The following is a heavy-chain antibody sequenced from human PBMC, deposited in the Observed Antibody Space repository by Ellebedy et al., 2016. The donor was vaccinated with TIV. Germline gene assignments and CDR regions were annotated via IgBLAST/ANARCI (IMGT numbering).Heavy chain of an antibody. D-gene: IGHD3-22*01. CDR3: ARDNTLLHYYDSSGPTRGPFDI. CDR1: GYTFTSYG. CDR2: ISAYNGNT. J-gene: IGHJ3*02. Sequence: AASVKVSCKASGYTFTSYGISWVRQAPGQGLEWMGWISAYNGNTNYAQKLQGRVTMTTDTSTSTAYMELRSLRSDDTAVYYCARDNTLLHYYDSSGPTRGPFDIWGQGTMVTVSS. V-gene: IGHV1-18*01.